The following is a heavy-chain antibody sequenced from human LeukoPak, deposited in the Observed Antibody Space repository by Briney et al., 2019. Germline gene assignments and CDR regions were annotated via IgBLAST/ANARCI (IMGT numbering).Heavy chain of an antibody. CDR3: VRGGATVSEDH. V-gene: IGHV3-33*01. D-gene: IGHD4-17*01. CDR1: GFTFSTYG. J-gene: IGHJ4*02. Sequence: GGSLRLSCAAYGFTFSTYGMHWVRQAPGNGLEWVADIWYDGSHEYCADSVRGRFTISRDNSKNTMYLQMNRLRDDETVVYYGVRGGATVSEDHWGQGTLVTVSS. CDR2: IWYDGSHE.